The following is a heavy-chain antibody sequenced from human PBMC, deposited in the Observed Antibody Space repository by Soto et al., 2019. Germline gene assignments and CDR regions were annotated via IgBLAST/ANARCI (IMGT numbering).Heavy chain of an antibody. J-gene: IGHJ4*02. Sequence: EVQLLESGGGLVQRGGSLSLSCAASGFPFRSFVMAWVRPGPGQGLAWVSGICGGCSNTFYADSVKGRFTISRANSKHTRLLQMNSLGAEDTAVYYCAKDSNKYSSSLRGRYFDYWGQGMGVTFSS. CDR2: ICGGCSNT. CDR1: GFPFRSFV. CDR3: AKDSNKYSSSLRGRYFDY. D-gene: IGHD4-4*01. V-gene: IGHV3-23*01.